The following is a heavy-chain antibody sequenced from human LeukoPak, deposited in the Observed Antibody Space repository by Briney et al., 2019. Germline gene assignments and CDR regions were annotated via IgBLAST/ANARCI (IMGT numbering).Heavy chain of an antibody. CDR2: INGSGGSK. CDR1: GFTFSSYA. D-gene: IGHD1-26*01. V-gene: IGHV3-23*01. CDR3: AKVYRAGELLGVDY. Sequence: AGTLCLSCAASGFTFSSYAMSWVRQAPGKGLEWVSDINGSGGSKYYADSVRGRFTISRDNSKNTLYLQMNRLRAEDTAVDYCAKVYRAGELLGVDYWGQGTLVTVSS. J-gene: IGHJ4*02.